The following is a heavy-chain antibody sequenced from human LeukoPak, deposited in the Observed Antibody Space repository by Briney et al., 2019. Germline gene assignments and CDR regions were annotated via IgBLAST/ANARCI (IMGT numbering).Heavy chain of an antibody. CDR1: GFSFTSYW. D-gene: IGHD2-15*01. J-gene: IGHJ3*02. CDR3: ARDPGWSSFDI. CDR2: INQDGGTK. Sequence: GSLGLSRVASGFSFTSYWMSWVRQAPGKGLEFVANINQDGGTKNYVDSVKGRFTISRDNAENSLYLQMSSLSAEDTALYYCARDPGWSSFDIWGQGIMVTVSS. V-gene: IGHV3-7*01.